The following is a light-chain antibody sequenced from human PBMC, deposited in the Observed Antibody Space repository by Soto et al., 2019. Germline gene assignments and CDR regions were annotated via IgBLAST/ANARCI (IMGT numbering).Light chain of an antibody. J-gene: IGKJ4*01. CDR1: QDINSW. V-gene: IGKV1-12*01. CDR3: QQSKTFPLT. CDR2: IAS. Sequence: DIQMTQSPSSVSASVGDRFTITWRASQDINSWLTWYQQKPGKAPKVLIYIASRLQSGVPSRFSGRGSGTDFSLTISNLQPEDFATYFCQQSKTFPLTFGGGTKVDIK.